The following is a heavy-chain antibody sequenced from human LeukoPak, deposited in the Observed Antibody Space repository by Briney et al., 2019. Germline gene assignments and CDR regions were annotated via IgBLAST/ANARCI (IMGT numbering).Heavy chain of an antibody. CDR1: GLTFSDYE. CDR2: ISSSGETI. V-gene: IGHV3-48*03. J-gene: IGHJ1*01. CDR3: IPPAAGLRRTISTEYFQH. D-gene: IGHD6-13*01. Sequence: GGSLRLSCAAAGLTFSDYEMYWVRQAPGKGLEWVSYISSSGETIYYADSVKGRFTISRDNANKSLYLRMSSLIVEDTAIYYCIPPAAGLRRTISTEYFQHWGQGALVTVSS.